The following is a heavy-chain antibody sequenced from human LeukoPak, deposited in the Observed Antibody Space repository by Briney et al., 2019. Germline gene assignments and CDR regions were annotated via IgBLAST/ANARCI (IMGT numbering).Heavy chain of an antibody. CDR3: AREPSITMVRGVITHFDY. V-gene: IGHV3-21*01. Sequence: PGGSLRLSCAASGFTFSSYSMNWVRQAPGKGLEWVSSISSSSSYIYYADSVKGRFTISRDNAKNSLYLQMNSLRAEDTAVYYCAREPSITMVRGVITHFDYWGQGTLVTVSS. D-gene: IGHD3-10*01. J-gene: IGHJ4*02. CDR1: GFTFSSYS. CDR2: ISSSSSYI.